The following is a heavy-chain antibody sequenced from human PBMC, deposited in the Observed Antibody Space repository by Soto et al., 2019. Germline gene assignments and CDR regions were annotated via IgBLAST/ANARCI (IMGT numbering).Heavy chain of an antibody. J-gene: IGHJ4*02. CDR3: ARDSAACTLGRSWDTYYFDY. CDR1: GYTFTSYG. V-gene: IGHV1-18*01. D-gene: IGHD6-13*01. CDR2: ISAYNGNT. Sequence: ASVKVSCKASGYTFTSYGISWVRQAPGQGLEWMGWISAYNGNTNYAQKLQGRVTMTTDESTSTAYMELSSLRSEDTAVYYCARDSAACTLGRSWDTYYFDYWGQGTLVTVSS.